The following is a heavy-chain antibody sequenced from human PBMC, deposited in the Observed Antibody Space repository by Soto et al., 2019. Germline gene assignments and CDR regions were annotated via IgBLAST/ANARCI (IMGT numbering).Heavy chain of an antibody. V-gene: IGHV3-23*01. CDR2: ISGSAGST. CDR1: GFTFPSYG. Sequence: EVQLLESGGGLVQPGGSLRLSCAASGFTFPSYGMTWVRQSPGQGLEWVSSISGSAGSTYYADFVKGRFTISRDNSKNTMYLQMNSLRAEDTAVYYCAKDSLRIYDFWSGTGNWFDPWGQGTLVTVSS. J-gene: IGHJ5*02. D-gene: IGHD3-3*01. CDR3: AKDSLRIYDFWSGTGNWFDP.